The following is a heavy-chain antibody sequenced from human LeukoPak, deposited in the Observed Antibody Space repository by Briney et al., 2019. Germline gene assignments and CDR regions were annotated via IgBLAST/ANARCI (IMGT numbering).Heavy chain of an antibody. CDR1: GYSISSGYY. CDR3: AGDLQYVSSGWDAFDI. Sequence: ASETLSLTCTVSGYSISSGYYWGWIRQPPGEGLERLGSSYFAEATNYNPCLKSRLYISGDTSKYQVSPNVNSVTAAHTGVFYCAGDLQYVSSGWDAFDIWGQGKMVTVSS. CDR2: SYFAEAT. D-gene: IGHD3-22*01. J-gene: IGHJ3*02. V-gene: IGHV4-38-2*02.